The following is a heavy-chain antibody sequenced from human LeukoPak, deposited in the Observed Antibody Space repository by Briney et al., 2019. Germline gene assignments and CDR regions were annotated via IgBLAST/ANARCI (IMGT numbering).Heavy chain of an antibody. V-gene: IGHV3-73*01. CDR2: IRSTANGYAT. Sequence: GGSLRLSSAASGFTFSGSALHWVRQASGKGLGWVGRIRSTANGYATAYAASVKGRFTISRDDSKNTAYLQMDSLKTEDTAVYYCTGNYYGSGSYADFDYWGQGTLVTVSS. CDR3: TGNYYGSGSYADFDY. D-gene: IGHD3-10*01. J-gene: IGHJ4*02. CDR1: GFTFSGSA.